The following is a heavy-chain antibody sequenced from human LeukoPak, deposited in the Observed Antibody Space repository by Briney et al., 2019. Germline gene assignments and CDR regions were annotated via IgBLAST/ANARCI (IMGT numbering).Heavy chain of an antibody. CDR2: IGIRGDT. CDR3: ARGGIQVSGIDEFDY. V-gene: IGHV3-13*01. D-gene: IGHD6-19*01. J-gene: IGHJ4*02. CDR1: GFTFIDYD. Sequence: GGSLRLSCAASGFTFIDYDMHWVRQVIGKGPEWVSAIGIRGDTHYSGSVKGRFIISRENAESSLYLQMNSLRAEDTAVYYCARGGIQVSGIDEFDYWGQGTLVTVSS.